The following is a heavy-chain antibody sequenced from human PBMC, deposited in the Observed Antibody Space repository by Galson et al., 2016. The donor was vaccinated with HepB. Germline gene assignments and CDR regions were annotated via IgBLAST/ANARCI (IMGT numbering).Heavy chain of an antibody. CDR2: INPRGGST. Sequence: SVKVSCKASGYTFITYYLHWVRQAPGQGLEWMGVINPRGGSTKYAQTFQGRVTMTSDTSTSTFYMDVSSLRPEDTAVFFGARGRPYYDDIGGYAFDIWGQGTTVTVSS. CDR1: GYTFITYY. J-gene: IGHJ3*02. CDR3: ARGRPYYDDIGGYAFDI. V-gene: IGHV1-46*01. D-gene: IGHD3-22*01.